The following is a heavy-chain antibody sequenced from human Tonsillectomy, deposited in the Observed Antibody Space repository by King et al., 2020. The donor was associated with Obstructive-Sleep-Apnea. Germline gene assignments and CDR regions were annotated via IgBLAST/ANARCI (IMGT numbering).Heavy chain of an antibody. D-gene: IGHD3-22*01. V-gene: IGHV4-34*01. CDR3: ARVGYYYDSSGYYYYYGMDV. CDR2: INHSGST. J-gene: IGHJ6*02. Sequence: VQLQQWGAGLLKPSDTLSLTCAVYDWCCSGYYWSWIRQPPGKGLEWIGAINHSGSTNYYPSLKNRVTIWVDTSKNQCSLKLTSVTAADTAVYYCARVGYYYDSSGYYYYYGMDVWGQGTTVTVSS. CDR1: DWCCSGYY.